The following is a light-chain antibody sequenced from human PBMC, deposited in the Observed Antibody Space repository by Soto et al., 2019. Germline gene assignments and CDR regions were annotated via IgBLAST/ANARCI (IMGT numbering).Light chain of an antibody. CDR3: QHSYSTWT. CDR1: QTISSY. V-gene: IGKV1-39*01. CDR2: AAS. J-gene: IGKJ1*01. Sequence: DIQMTPSPSSLSASLGDRVTITCRAIQTISSYLNWYQQKPGRAPKLLIHAASNLESGVPSRFSGSGSGTDFTLTISSLQPDDFATYSCQHSYSTWTFCQGTMV.